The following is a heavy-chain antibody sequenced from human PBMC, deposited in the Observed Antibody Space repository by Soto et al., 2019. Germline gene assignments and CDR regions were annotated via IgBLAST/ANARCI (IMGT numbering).Heavy chain of an antibody. V-gene: IGHV1-69*13. J-gene: IGHJ6*02. D-gene: IGHD3-3*01. CDR1: GGTFSSYA. CDR3: ATYYDFWSGSIYYYYGMDV. Sequence: GASVKVSCKASGGTFSSYAISWVRQAPGQGLEWMGGIIPIFGTANYAQKFQGRVTITADESTSTAYMELSSLRSEDTAVYYCATYYDFWSGSIYYYYGMDVWGQGTTVTVS. CDR2: IIPIFGTA.